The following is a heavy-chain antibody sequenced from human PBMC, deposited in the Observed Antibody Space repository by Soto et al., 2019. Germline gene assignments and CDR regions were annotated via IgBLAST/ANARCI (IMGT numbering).Heavy chain of an antibody. CDR1: GFTFTTYW. CDR2: IRQDGGAQ. J-gene: IGHJ5*02. V-gene: IGHV3-7*03. CDR3: VRGGHGSGSYLGSS. Sequence: VGSLRLSCVASGFTFTTYWMSWVRQAPGKGLEWVANIRQDGGAQYYVDSVKGRFTISRDNAKNSVYLQMDSLRVEDTAVYYCVRGGHGSGSYLGSSWGQGIMVT. D-gene: IGHD3-10*01.